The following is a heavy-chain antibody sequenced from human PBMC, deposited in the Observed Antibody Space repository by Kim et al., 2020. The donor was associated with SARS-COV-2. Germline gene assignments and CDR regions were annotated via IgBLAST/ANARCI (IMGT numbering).Heavy chain of an antibody. Sequence: PSLKSRVTISVDTSKNQFSLKLSSVTAADTAVYYCASIGYYDSSGYYLDYWGQGTLVTVSS. CDR3: ASIGYYDSSGYYLDY. D-gene: IGHD3-22*01. J-gene: IGHJ4*02. V-gene: IGHV4-31*02.